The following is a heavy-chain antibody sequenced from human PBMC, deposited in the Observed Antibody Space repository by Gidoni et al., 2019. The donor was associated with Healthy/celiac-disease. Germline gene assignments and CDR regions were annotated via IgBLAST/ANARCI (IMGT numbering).Heavy chain of an antibody. CDR3: ARELGGLRSRAYYFDY. CDR2: ISSSGSTI. CDR1: GFPFLRYE. D-gene: IGHD3-16*01. J-gene: IGHJ4*02. V-gene: IGHV3-48*03. Sequence: ELQLVVSVGGLVQPGGSLHLSCAASGFPFLRYEMNWVRQAPGKGLQWVSYISSSGSTIYYEDSVKGRFTISRDNAKNSLYLQMNSLRAEDTAVYYCARELGGLRSRAYYFDYWGQGTLVTVSS.